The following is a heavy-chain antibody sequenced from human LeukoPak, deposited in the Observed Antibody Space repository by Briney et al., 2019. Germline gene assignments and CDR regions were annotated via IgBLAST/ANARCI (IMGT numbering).Heavy chain of an antibody. CDR3: ARVWDYYGSGSYEYYYYYMDV. Sequence: ASVKVSCKASGYTFTSYGISWVRQAPGQGLEWMGWISAYNGNTNYAQKLQGRVTTTTDTSTSTAYMELRSLRSDDTAVYYCARVWDYYGSGSYEYYYYYMDVWGKGTTVTISS. J-gene: IGHJ6*03. V-gene: IGHV1-18*01. CDR1: GYTFTSYG. CDR2: ISAYNGNT. D-gene: IGHD3-10*01.